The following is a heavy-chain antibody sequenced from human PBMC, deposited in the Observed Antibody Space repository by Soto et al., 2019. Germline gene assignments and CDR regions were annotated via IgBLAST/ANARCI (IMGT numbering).Heavy chain of an antibody. V-gene: IGHV1-3*01. CDR1: GYTFTSYA. J-gene: IGHJ4*02. D-gene: IGHD5-12*01. Sequence: ASVKVSCKASGYTFTSYAMHWVRQAPGQRLEWMGWINAGNGNTKYSQKFQGRVTITRDTSASTAYMELSSLRSEDTAVYYCARGGWIYDFDYWGQGTLVAVSS. CDR3: ARGGWIYDFDY. CDR2: INAGNGNT.